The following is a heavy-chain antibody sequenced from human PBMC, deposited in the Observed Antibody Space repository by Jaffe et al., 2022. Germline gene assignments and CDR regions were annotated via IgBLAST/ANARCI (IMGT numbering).Heavy chain of an antibody. CDR1: GFTFSNAW. CDR3: TTGVTTNAPDAFDI. CDR2: IKSKTDGGTT. D-gene: IGHD4-17*01. V-gene: IGHV3-15*01. Sequence: EVQLVESGGGLVKPGGSLRLSCAASGFTFSNAWMSWVRQAPGKGLEWVGRIKSKTDGGTTDYAAPVKGRFTISRDDSKNTLYLQMNSLKTEDTAVYYCTTGVTTNAPDAFDIWGQGTMVTVSS. J-gene: IGHJ3*02.